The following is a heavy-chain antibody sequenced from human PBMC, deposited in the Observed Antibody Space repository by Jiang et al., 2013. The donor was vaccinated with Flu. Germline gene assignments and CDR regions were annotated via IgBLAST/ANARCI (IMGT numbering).Heavy chain of an antibody. D-gene: IGHD3-9*01. J-gene: IGHJ3*02. CDR3: ARALFSYYDILTGYLENAFDI. Sequence: SGAEVKKPGASVKVSCKASGYTFTGYYMHWVRQAPGQGLEWMGWINPNSGGTNYAQKFQGRVTMTRDTSISTAYMELSRLRSDDTAVYYCARALFSYYDILTGYLENAFDIWGQGTMVTVSS. V-gene: IGHV1-2*02. CDR2: INPNSGGT. CDR1: GYTFTGYY.